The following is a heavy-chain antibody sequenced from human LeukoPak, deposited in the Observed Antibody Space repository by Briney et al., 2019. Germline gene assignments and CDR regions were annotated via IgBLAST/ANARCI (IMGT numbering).Heavy chain of an antibody. J-gene: IGHJ6*02. CDR3: ARATAYLGMDV. CDR2: ISSSGSTI. CDR1: GFTFSSYE. D-gene: IGHD2-2*01. Sequence: GGSLRLSCAASGFTFSSYEMNWVRQAPGKGLEWVSYISSSGSTIYYADSVKGRFTISRDNAKNSLYLQMNSLRAEDTAVYYCARATAYLGMDVWGQGTTATVSS. V-gene: IGHV3-48*03.